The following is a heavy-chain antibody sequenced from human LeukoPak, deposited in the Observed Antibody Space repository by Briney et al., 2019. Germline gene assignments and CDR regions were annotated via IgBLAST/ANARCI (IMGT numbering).Heavy chain of an antibody. J-gene: IGHJ6*03. V-gene: IGHV4-59*12. CDR2: IYYSGST. CDR1: GGSISSYY. CDR3: ARGRISYYYYYYMDV. Sequence: PSETLSLTCTVSGGSISSYYWSWIRQPPGKGLEWIGYIYYSGSTNYNPSLKSRVTISVDTSKNQFSLKLSSVTAADTAVYYCARGRISYYYYYYMDVWGKGTTVTVSS.